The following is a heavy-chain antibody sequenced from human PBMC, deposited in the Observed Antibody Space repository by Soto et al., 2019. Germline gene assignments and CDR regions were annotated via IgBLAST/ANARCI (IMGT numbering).Heavy chain of an antibody. Sequence: QVQLVESGGGVVQPGRSLRLSCAASGFTFSSYGMHWVRQAPGKGLEWVAVISYDGSNKYYADSVKGRFTISRDNSKNTLYLQMTSLRAEDTAVYYCAKDQHYGLDYWGQGTLVTVSS. V-gene: IGHV3-30*18. J-gene: IGHJ4*02. CDR2: ISYDGSNK. CDR1: GFTFSSYG. CDR3: AKDQHYGLDY. D-gene: IGHD4-17*01.